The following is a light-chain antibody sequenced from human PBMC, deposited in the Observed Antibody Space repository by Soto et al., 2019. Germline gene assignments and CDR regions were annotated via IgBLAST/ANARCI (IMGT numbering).Light chain of an antibody. CDR1: SSNIGSNT. Sequence: QSVLTQPPSASGTPGQRVTISCSGSSSNIGSNTVNWYQQLPGTAPKLLIYSNKQRPSGVPDRFSGSKSGASASLAISGLQSGDEADYYCATWDDSLNGYVVFGGGTKVTVL. CDR3: ATWDDSLNGYVV. V-gene: IGLV1-44*01. J-gene: IGLJ2*01. CDR2: SNK.